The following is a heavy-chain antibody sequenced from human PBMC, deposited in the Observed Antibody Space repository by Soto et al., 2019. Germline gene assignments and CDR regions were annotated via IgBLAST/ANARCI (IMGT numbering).Heavy chain of an antibody. V-gene: IGHV4-31*03. CDR2: LYYSGTP. CDR3: ARALAVRPTGDLRYFDY. Sequence: SETLSLTCSVSGGSVSSGAYYWSWIRQHPGKGLEWIGYLYYSGTPYYNPSLKSRVTMSADTSKNQFSLKLNSVTAADTAVYYCARALAVRPTGDLRYFDYWGLGTLVNVS. D-gene: IGHD6-6*01. J-gene: IGHJ4*02. CDR1: GGSVSSGAYY.